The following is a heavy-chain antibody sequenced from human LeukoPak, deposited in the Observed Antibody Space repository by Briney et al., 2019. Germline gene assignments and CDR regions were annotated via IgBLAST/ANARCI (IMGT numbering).Heavy chain of an antibody. V-gene: IGHV3-48*02. CDR3: ARDGYYDSSGYWGFDY. Sequence: PGGSLRLSCAASGFTFSSYSMNWVRQAPGKGLEWVSYISSSSSTIYYADSVKGRFTISRDNAKNSLYLQMNSLRDEDTAVYYCARDGYYDSSGYWGFDYWGQGTLVTVSS. CDR1: GFTFSSYS. CDR2: ISSSSSTI. J-gene: IGHJ4*02. D-gene: IGHD3-22*01.